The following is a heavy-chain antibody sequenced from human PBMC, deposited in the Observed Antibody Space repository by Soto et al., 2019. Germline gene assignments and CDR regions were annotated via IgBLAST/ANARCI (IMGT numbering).Heavy chain of an antibody. V-gene: IGHV4-34*01. D-gene: IGHD4-17*01. CDR3: ARDTVAIDY. J-gene: IGHJ4*02. Sequence: SETLSLTCAVYGGSFSGYYWSWIRQPPGKGLEWIGEINHSGSTNYNPSLKSRVTISVDTSKNQFSLKLSSVTAADTAVYYCARDTVAIDYWGQGTLVTVSS. CDR1: GGSFSGYY. CDR2: INHSGST.